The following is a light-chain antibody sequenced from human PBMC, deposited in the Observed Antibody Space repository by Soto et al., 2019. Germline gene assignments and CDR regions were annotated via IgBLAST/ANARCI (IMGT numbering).Light chain of an antibody. CDR3: QQYGGSPI. Sequence: EIVLTQSPGTLSLSPGERATLSCRASQSVSRSYLAWYQQKPGQAPRLLIYGASSRATGVPDRFSGSGSGTVFTLTISRLEPEDLAVYYCQQYGGSPIFGQGTKLEI. CDR2: GAS. V-gene: IGKV3-20*01. J-gene: IGKJ2*01. CDR1: QSVSRSY.